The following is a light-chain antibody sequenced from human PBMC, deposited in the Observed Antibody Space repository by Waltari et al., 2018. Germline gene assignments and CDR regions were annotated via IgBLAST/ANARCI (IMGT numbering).Light chain of an antibody. Sequence: QLVLTQSPSASSSLGASVKLTCTLSSGHSTYAIAWHQPQPETGPRYLMKLNTDGSHNEGDGIPDRFSGSSSGAERYLTISSLQSEDEADYYCQTWDTDSYVIFGGGTKMTVL. CDR2: LNTDGSH. CDR3: QTWDTDSYVI. V-gene: IGLV4-69*01. CDR1: SGHSTYA. J-gene: IGLJ2*01.